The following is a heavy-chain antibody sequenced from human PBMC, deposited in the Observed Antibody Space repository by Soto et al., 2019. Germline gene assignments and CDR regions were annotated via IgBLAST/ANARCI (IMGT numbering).Heavy chain of an antibody. D-gene: IGHD6-13*01. CDR1: GFTFSSYA. J-gene: IGHJ5*02. V-gene: IGHV3-23*01. CDR2: ISGSGGST. CDR3: AKGTWSSSWYSWFDP. Sequence: EVQLLESGGGLVQPGGSLRLSCAASGFTFSSYAMSWVRQAPGKGLEWVSAISGSGGSTYYADSVKGRFTISRDNSKNTLDLQMNSLRAEDTAVYYCAKGTWSSSWYSWFDPWGQGTLVTVSS.